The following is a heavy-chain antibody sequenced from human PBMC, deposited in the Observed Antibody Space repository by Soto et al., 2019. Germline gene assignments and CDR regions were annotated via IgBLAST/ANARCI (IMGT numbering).Heavy chain of an antibody. V-gene: IGHV1-69*13. CDR1: GGTFSRYG. J-gene: IGHJ4*02. CDR3: TRDGTLYDSSAYYYLY. CDR2: IIPMFAKS. Sequence: ASVKVSCKASGGTFSRYGISWVRQAPGQGLEWMGGIIPMFAKSNYAQKFQDRVTITADESTGTAYMELRSLRFEDTAVYYCTRDGTLYDSSAYYYLYWGQGTLVTVSS. D-gene: IGHD3-22*01.